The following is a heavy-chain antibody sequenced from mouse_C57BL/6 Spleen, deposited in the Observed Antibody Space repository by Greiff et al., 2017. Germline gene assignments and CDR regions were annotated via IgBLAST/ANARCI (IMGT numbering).Heavy chain of an antibody. Sequence: EVKLVESGGGLVQPKGSLKLSCAASGFTFNTYAMHWVRQAPGKGLEWVARIRSKSGNYATYYADSVKDRFTISRDDSPSMLYLQMNNLRTEDTAMYDCVYGRYWYFDVWGTGTTVTVSS. CDR3: VYGRYWYFDV. D-gene: IGHD1-1*02. J-gene: IGHJ1*03. V-gene: IGHV10-3*01. CDR1: GFTFNTYA. CDR2: IRSKSGNYAT.